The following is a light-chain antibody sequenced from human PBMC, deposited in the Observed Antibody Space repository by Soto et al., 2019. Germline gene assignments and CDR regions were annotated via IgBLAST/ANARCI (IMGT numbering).Light chain of an antibody. J-gene: IGKJ4*01. V-gene: IGKV3-11*01. CDR3: HQRSHLPLT. CDR1: QSISSH. Sequence: EIVLTQSPATLSLSPGERATLSCRASQSISSHLAWYQQKPGQAPRLLVHGASNRATGIPPRFSGSGAGTDFAITSSSLEPEDFAGYYCHQRSHLPLTFGGGTKLEIK. CDR2: GAS.